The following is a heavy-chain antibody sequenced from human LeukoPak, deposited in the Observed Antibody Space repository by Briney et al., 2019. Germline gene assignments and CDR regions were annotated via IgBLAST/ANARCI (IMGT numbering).Heavy chain of an antibody. CDR1: GYSISSGYY. CDR3: ARTRQWLEYYFDY. J-gene: IGHJ4*02. V-gene: IGHV4-38-2*01. Sequence: PSDPLSLMYAVSGYSISSGYYWDWIRQPPGTGLEWIGSIYHSGSTYYNPPLKSRVTISVDTSKNQFSLKLSSVTAADTAVYYCARTRQWLEYYFDYWGQGTLVTVSS. D-gene: IGHD6-19*01. CDR2: IYHSGST.